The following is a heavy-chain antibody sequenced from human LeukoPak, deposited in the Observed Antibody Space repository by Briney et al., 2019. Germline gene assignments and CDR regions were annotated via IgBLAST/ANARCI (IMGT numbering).Heavy chain of an antibody. V-gene: IGHV3-30*18. CDR1: GFTFSSYG. CDR2: ISYDGSNK. CDR3: AKADRTSYYFDY. D-gene: IGHD1-14*01. Sequence: GGSLRLSCAASGFTFSSYGMHWVRQAPGKGLEWVAVISYDGSNKYYADSVKSRFTISRDNSKNTLYLQMNSLRAEDTAVYYCAKADRTSYYFDYWGQGTLVTVSS. J-gene: IGHJ4*02.